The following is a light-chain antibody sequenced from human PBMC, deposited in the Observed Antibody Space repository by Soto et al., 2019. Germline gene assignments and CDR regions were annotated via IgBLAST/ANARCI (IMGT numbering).Light chain of an antibody. V-gene: IGKV3-11*01. CDR3: QQRSNWPPLYT. CDR1: QSVSSY. J-gene: IGKJ2*01. Sequence: EIVLTQSPATLSLSPGERATLSCRASQSVSSYLAWYQQKPGQAPRLLIYDASNRATGIPARFSGSGSGTDFTLTISRLEPEDFAVYYCQQRSNWPPLYTFGQGNKLESK. CDR2: DAS.